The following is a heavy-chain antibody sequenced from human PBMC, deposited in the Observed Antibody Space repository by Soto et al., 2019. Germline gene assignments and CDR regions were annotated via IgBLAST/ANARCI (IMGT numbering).Heavy chain of an antibody. CDR2: IYHSGST. J-gene: IGHJ6*02. Sequence: LQLQESGPGLVKLSQPLSLTCAVSGGSISSVGSSWSWIRQPPGKGLEWIGYIYHSGSTYYNPSLKSRVTISVDRSKNQFSLKLSSVTAADTAVYYCARGRRGMDVWGQGTTVTVSS. CDR3: ARGRRGMDV. V-gene: IGHV4-30-2*01. CDR1: GGSISSVGSS.